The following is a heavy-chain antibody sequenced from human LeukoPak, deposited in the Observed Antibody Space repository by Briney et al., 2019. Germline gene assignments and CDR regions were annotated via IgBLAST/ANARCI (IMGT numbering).Heavy chain of an antibody. CDR1: GGSISSGSYY. CDR2: IYYSGST. Sequence: SETLSLTCTVSGGSISSGSYYWSWIRQPAGKGPEWIGSIYYSGSTYYNPSLKSRVTISVDTSKNQFSLKLSSVTAADTAVYYCAIRQQLDIDYWGQGTLVTVSS. D-gene: IGHD6-13*01. CDR3: AIRQQLDIDY. V-gene: IGHV4-39*01. J-gene: IGHJ4*02.